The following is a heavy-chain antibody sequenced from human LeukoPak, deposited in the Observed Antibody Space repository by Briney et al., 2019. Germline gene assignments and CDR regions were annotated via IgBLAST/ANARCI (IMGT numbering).Heavy chain of an antibody. D-gene: IGHD2/OR15-2a*01. V-gene: IGHV1-2*02. Sequence: ASVKVSCKASGYTFTGYYMHWVRQAPGQGLEWMGWINPNSGGTNYAQKFQGRVTMTRDTSISTAYMELSRLRSDDTAVYYCARVSPNSTSTPFDYWGQGTLVTVSS. CDR3: ARVSPNSTSTPFDY. CDR1: GYTFTGYY. CDR2: INPNSGGT. J-gene: IGHJ4*02.